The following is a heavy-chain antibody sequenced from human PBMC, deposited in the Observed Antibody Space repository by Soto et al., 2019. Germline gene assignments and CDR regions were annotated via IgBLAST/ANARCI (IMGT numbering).Heavy chain of an antibody. D-gene: IGHD5-18*01. V-gene: IGHV4-61*03. Sequence: QVQLQESGPGLVKPSETLSLTCTVFGASVSSGTYYWSWIRQAPGKGLEWVGHIYYTGSTNYNPYLNNRVTISVDTSKNHFSLQLSSVTPADTAVYYCARGAGFSYASTWFDIWGQGTLVTVSS. CDR1: GASVSSGTYY. J-gene: IGHJ5*02. CDR3: ARGAGFSYASTWFDI. CDR2: IYYTGST.